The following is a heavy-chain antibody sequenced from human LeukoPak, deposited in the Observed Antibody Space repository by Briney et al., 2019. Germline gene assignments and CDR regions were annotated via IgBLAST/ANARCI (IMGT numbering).Heavy chain of an antibody. CDR1: VFTFSSHA. V-gene: IGHV3-23*05. J-gene: IGHJ4*02. D-gene: IGHD4-17*01. CDR2: IDISGSNT. Sequence: GGSLRLSCAASVFTFSSHAMSWVREAPGKGLECVSSIDISGSNTYYADSVKGRFTISRDNSKNTVYLHMNSLRPDDTAVYYCAKEIRPNDYWGQGTLVTVSS. CDR3: AKEIRPNDY.